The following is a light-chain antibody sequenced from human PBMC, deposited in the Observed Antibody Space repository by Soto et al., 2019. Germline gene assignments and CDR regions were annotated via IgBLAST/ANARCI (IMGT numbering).Light chain of an antibody. Sequence: DFQMTQSPPLLPASIGDRVTITCRASQSIRSWLAWYQQQPGKPPPLLMSKASTFESGVPSRFAGRGSGTEFTLTISSLQPEDFATYYCQQYHSSLPVTFGQGTKVEMK. J-gene: IGKJ1*01. CDR2: KAS. CDR3: QQYHSSLPVT. V-gene: IGKV1-5*03. CDR1: QSIRSW.